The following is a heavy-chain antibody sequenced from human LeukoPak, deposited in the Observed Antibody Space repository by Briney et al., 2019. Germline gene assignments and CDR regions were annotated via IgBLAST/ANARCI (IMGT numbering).Heavy chain of an antibody. CDR1: GYTFTSYY. V-gene: IGHV1-46*01. CDR2: INPSGGST. CDR3: ARGAGIFHCRGCPLDPADFDP. Sequence: ASVKVSCKASGYTFTSYYMHWVRQAPGQGLEWMGIINPSGGSTSYAQKFQGRVTMTRDTSTSTVYMELSSLRSEDTAVYYCARGAGIFHCRGCPLDPADFDPWGQGTLVTVSS. D-gene: IGHD3-16*02. J-gene: IGHJ5*02.